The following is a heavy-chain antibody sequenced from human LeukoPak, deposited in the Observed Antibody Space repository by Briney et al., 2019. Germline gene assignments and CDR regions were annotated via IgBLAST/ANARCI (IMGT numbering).Heavy chain of an antibody. J-gene: IGHJ6*02. D-gene: IGHD2-2*02. CDR3: ARGGKYQLLYNYYYYGMDV. V-gene: IGHV4-34*01. CDR1: GGSISSYY. CDR2: INHSGGT. Sequence: SETLSLTCTVSGGSISSYYWSWIRQPPGKGLEWIGEINHSGGTNYNPSLKSRVTISVDTSKNQFSLKLSSVTAADTAVYYCARGGKYQLLYNYYYYGMDVWGQGTTVTVSS.